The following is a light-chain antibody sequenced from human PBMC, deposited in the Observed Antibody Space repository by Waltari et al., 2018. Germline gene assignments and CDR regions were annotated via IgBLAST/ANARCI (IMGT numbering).Light chain of an antibody. V-gene: IGLV1-51*01. CDR3: GTWDSGLSAWV. J-gene: IGLJ3*02. CDR1: SSNIGNNF. Sequence: TQPPSVSAAPGQKVTISCSGSSSNIGNNFVSWYQQLPGTAPKLLIYDNNKRPSGIPDRFSGSKSGTSATLGITGLQTGDEADYYCGTWDSGLSAWVFGGGTKLTVV. CDR2: DNN.